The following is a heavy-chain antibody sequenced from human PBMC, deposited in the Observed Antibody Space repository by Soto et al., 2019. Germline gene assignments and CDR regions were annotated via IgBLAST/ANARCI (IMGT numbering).Heavy chain of an antibody. V-gene: IGHV3-48*01. CDR3: ARDLKSRDGYNSWIFDDAFDI. D-gene: IGHD5-12*01. J-gene: IGHJ3*02. Sequence: GGSLRLSCAASGFTFSSYSMNWVRQAPGKGLEWVSYISSNRSTKYYADSVKGRFTISRDNSKNTLYLQMNSLRAEDTAVYYCARDLKSRDGYNSWIFDDAFDIWGQGTMVTVSS. CDR2: ISSNRSTK. CDR1: GFTFSSYS.